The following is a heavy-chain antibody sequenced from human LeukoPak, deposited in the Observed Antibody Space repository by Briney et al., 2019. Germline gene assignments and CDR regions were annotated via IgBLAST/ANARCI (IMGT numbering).Heavy chain of an antibody. J-gene: IGHJ4*02. CDR2: ISGSGGST. Sequence: GGSLRLSCAASGFTFSSYSMNWVRQAPGKGLEWVSAISGSGGSTYYADSVKGRFTISRDNSKNTLYLQMNSLRAEDTAVYYCAKYDGIAVAYYFDYWGQGTLVTVSS. D-gene: IGHD6-19*01. V-gene: IGHV3-23*01. CDR1: GFTFSSYS. CDR3: AKYDGIAVAYYFDY.